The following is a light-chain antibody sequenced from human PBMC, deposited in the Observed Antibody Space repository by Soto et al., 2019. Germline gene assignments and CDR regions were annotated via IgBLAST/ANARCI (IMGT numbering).Light chain of an antibody. V-gene: IGKV4-1*01. CDR3: QQYYSVPYT. J-gene: IGKJ2*01. CDR2: WAS. Sequence: DIVMTQSPDSLAVSLGERATINCKSSQSVLNRSNNKNYLAWFQQKPGQPPKEVIYWASTRESGVPDRFSGSVSGTDFTLTITNLQAEDVAVYYCQQYYSVPYTFGQGTKLEIK. CDR1: QSVLNRSNNKNY.